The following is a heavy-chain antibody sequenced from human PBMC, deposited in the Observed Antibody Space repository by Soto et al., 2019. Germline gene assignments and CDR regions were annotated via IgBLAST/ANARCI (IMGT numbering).Heavy chain of an antibody. J-gene: IGHJ6*02. CDR2: VNGGGNIT. CDR3: GRVHVGVTIDV. V-gene: IGHV3-23*01. CDR1: EFTFSSYS. Sequence: EVQLLESGGGLVQPGGSLRLSCAASEFTFSSYSMIWVRQAPGKGLEWVSSVNGGGNITYYAGSVKGRFTISRDNSTNPLYLQMISLRAEDTAVFYCGRVHVGVTIDVWGQGTTVTVSS. D-gene: IGHD3-3*01.